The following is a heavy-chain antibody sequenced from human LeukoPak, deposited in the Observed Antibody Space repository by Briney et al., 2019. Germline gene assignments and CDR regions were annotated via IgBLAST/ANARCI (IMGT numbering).Heavy chain of an antibody. J-gene: IGHJ4*02. Sequence: GGSLRLSCAASGFTFSTYAMHWVRQAPGKGLEWVAVISLDGNDKYYADSVKGRFTISRDNSKNTLYLQMNSLRAEDTAVYYCARVWKQPYYLEYRGQGTLVTVSS. CDR1: GFTFSTYA. D-gene: IGHD1-1*01. CDR2: ISLDGNDK. V-gene: IGHV3-30*04. CDR3: ARVWKQPYYLEY.